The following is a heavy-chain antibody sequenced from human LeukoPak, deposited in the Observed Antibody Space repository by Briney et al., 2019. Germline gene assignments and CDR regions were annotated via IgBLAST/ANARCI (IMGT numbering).Heavy chain of an antibody. CDR2: ISGSGGST. D-gene: IGHD3-16*01. CDR3: AKEGSDGSN. Sequence: GGSLRLSCAASGFTVSSNYMSWVRQAPGKGLEWASAISGSGGSTYYADSVKGRFTISRDNSKNTLYLQMNSLRAEDTAVYYCAKEGSDGSNWGQGTLVTVSS. CDR1: GFTVSSNY. V-gene: IGHV3-23*01. J-gene: IGHJ4*02.